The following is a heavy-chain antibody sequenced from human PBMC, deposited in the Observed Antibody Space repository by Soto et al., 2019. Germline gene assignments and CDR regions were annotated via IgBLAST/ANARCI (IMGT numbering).Heavy chain of an antibody. J-gene: IGHJ4*02. CDR1: GGSMSSNY. V-gene: IGHV4-59*01. Sequence: TLSLTCTLSGGSMSSNYWTWIRQSPGKGLEWIGYIYYTGSTKYNPSLKSRVTISLDTSKNQFSLRLTSVTSADTAVYYCARGGSYGDFFDYWGQGAQVTVSS. CDR3: ARGGSYGDFFDY. CDR2: IYYTGST. D-gene: IGHD4-17*01.